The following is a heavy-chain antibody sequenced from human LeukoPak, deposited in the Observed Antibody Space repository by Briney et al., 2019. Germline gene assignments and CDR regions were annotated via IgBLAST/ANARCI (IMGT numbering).Heavy chain of an antibody. Sequence: VASVNVSCKASGYTFTSYGISWVRQAPGQGLEWMGWISAYNGNTNYAQKLQGRVTMTTDTSTSTAYMELRSLRSDDTAVYYCARDYGGYYDSSGYPPPGYWGQGPLVTVSS. CDR3: ARDYGGYYDSSGYPPPGY. D-gene: IGHD3-22*01. V-gene: IGHV1-18*01. CDR2: ISAYNGNT. J-gene: IGHJ4*02. CDR1: GYTFTSYG.